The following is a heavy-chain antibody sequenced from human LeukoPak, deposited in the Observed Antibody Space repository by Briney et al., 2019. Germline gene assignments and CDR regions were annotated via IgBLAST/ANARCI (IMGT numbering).Heavy chain of an antibody. D-gene: IGHD4/OR15-4a*01. V-gene: IGHV3-53*01. CDR1: GFTFSSYG. CDR3: ARVAPRHNYGAIDY. Sequence: PGRSLRLSCAASGFTFSSYGMHWVRQAPGKGLEWVSVIYSGGSTYYADSVKGRFTISRDNSKNTLYLQMNSLRAEDTAVYYCARVAPRHNYGAIDYWGQGTLVTVSS. J-gene: IGHJ4*02. CDR2: IYSGGST.